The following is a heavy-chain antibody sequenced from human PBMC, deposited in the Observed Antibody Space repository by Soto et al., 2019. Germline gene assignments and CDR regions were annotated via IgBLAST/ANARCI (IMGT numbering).Heavy chain of an antibody. Sequence: ASVKVSCKASGYTFTGYYMHWVRQAPGQGLEWMGWMNPNSGNTGYAQKFQGRVTMTRNTSISTAYMELSSLRSEDTAVYYCAGGLLPDYGDYSWFDPWGQGTLVTVSS. J-gene: IGHJ5*02. CDR2: MNPNSGNT. D-gene: IGHD4-17*01. CDR1: GYTFTGYY. CDR3: AGGLLPDYGDYSWFDP. V-gene: IGHV1-8*02.